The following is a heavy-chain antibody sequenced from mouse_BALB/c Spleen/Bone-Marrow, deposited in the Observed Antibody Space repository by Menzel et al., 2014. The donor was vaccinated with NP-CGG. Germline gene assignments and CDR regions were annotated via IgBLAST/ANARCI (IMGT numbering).Heavy chain of an antibody. Sequence: EVNVVESGGGLVKPGGSLKLACAASGFSFNTYAMSWVRQSPEKRLEWVATINSGGSYTYYPDTVTGRFTISRDNAKNTLYLEMSSLRSEDAAMYYCARLDSSGSNCFDCWGQGTTLTVSS. J-gene: IGHJ2*01. CDR1: GFSFNTYA. D-gene: IGHD3-2*01. CDR2: INSGGSYT. CDR3: ARLDSSGSNCFDC. V-gene: IGHV5-9-4*01.